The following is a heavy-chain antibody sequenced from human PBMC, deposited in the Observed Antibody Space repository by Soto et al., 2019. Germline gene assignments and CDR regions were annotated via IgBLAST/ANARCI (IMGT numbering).Heavy chain of an antibody. CDR3: AKSPKYYDYVWGSYRYYFDY. CDR1: GFTFSIYA. CDR2: ISGSGGST. V-gene: IGHV3-23*01. D-gene: IGHD3-16*02. Sequence: GGSLRLSCAASGFTFSIYAMSWVRQAPGKGLEWVSAISGSGGSTYYADSVKGRFTISRDNSKNTLYLQMNSLRAEDTAVYYCAKSPKYYDYVWGSYRYYFDYWGQGTLVTVSS. J-gene: IGHJ4*02.